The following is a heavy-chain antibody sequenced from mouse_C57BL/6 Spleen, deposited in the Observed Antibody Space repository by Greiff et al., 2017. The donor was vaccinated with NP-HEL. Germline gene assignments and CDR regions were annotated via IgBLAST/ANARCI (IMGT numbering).Heavy chain of an antibody. J-gene: IGHJ3*01. V-gene: IGHV5-4*03. Sequence: DVKLQESGGGLVKPGGSLKLSCAASGFTFSSYAMSWVRQTPEKRLEWVATISDGGSYTYYPDNVKGRFTISRDNAKNNLYLQMSHLKSEDTAMYYCARANFAYWGQGTLVTVSA. CDR1: GFTFSSYA. CDR2: ISDGGSYT. CDR3: ARANFAY. D-gene: IGHD4-1*01.